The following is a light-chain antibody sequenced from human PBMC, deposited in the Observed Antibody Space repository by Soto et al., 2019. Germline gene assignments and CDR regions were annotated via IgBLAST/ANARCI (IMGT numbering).Light chain of an antibody. J-gene: IGLJ1*01. CDR3: AAWDDSLNGYV. V-gene: IGLV1-44*01. CDR1: SSNIGSNP. CDR2: DNN. Sequence: QSVLTQPPSASGTPGQRVTISCSGSSSNIGSNPVNWYQLLPGTAPKLLMYDNNQRPSGVPDRFSGSKSGTSVSLAISGLKSEDEADYYCAAWDDSLNGYVFGTGTKLTVL.